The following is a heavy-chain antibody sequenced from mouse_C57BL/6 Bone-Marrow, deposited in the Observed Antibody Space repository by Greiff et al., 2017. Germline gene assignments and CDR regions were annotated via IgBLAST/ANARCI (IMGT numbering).Heavy chain of an antibody. CDR3: ARNDYSYAMDY. J-gene: IGHJ4*01. D-gene: IGHD2-12*01. Sequence: QVQLQQPGAELVKPGASVKLSCKASGYTFTSYWMHWVKQRPGQGLEWIGMIHPNSGSTNYNEKFKSKATLTVDKPSSTAYMQLSSLTSEDSAVYYCARNDYSYAMDYWGQGTSVTVSS. V-gene: IGHV1-64*01. CDR1: GYTFTSYW. CDR2: IHPNSGST.